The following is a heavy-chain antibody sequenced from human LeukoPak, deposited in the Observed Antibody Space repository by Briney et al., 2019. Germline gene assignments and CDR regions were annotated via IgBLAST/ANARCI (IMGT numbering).Heavy chain of an antibody. J-gene: IGHJ6*03. D-gene: IGHD3-3*01. CDR2: IIKKANSYAP. Sequence: GGSLRLSRAAYGFTLNGPATHWVRHASGKGLEWVGRIIKKANSYAPTYSASVKGRCSIPRDDSKNTEYLKLNGLKTEDMAVYYCTSSYYDFWSGYYYMDVWGKGTTVTVSS. CDR1: GFTLNGPA. V-gene: IGHV3-73*01. CDR3: TSSYYDFWSGYYYMDV.